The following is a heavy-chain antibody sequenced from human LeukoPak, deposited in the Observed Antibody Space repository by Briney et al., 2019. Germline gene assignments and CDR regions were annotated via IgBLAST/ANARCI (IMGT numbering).Heavy chain of an antibody. CDR3: ARDEYDSSGYYYRY. Sequence: SETLSLTCTVSGGSISSYYWTWIRQPAGNGLEWIGRIYTSGSTNYNPSLKSRVTMSVDTSKNQFSLKLSSVTAADTAVYYCARDEYDSSGYYYRYWGQGTLVTVSS. CDR2: IYTSGST. CDR1: GGSISSYY. V-gene: IGHV4-4*07. J-gene: IGHJ4*02. D-gene: IGHD3-22*01.